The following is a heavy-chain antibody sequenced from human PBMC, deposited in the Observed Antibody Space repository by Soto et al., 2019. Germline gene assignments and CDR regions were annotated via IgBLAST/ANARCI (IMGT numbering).Heavy chain of an antibody. CDR1: GFTFSNYW. CDR3: ARDHINAYYHE. Sequence: GGSLRLSCATSGFTFSNYWMTWVRQAPGKGLEWVANINKDGTVRNYVGSLKGRFTISRDNAGNSLFLQMNSLGAEDTAVYYCARDHINAYYHEWGQGAMVTVSS. V-gene: IGHV3-7*01. J-gene: IGHJ4*02. CDR2: INKDGTVR. D-gene: IGHD2-21*01.